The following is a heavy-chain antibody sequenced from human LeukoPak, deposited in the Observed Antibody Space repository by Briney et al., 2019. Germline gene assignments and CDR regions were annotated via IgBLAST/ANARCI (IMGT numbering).Heavy chain of an antibody. D-gene: IGHD6-13*01. CDR3: ARGVSIAAAVTDL. Sequence: SETLSLTCAVYGGSFSGYYWSWIRQPPGKGLEWIGYIYYSGSTNYNPSLKSRVTILVDTSKNQFSLKLSSVTAADTAVYYCARGVSIAAAVTDLWGRGTLVTVSS. V-gene: IGHV4-59*01. J-gene: IGHJ2*01. CDR2: IYYSGST. CDR1: GGSFSGYY.